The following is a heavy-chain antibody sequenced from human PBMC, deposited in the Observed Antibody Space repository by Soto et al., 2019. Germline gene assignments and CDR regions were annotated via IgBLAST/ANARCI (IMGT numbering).Heavy chain of an antibody. Sequence: SETLSLTCTVSGGSISSGDYYWSWIRQPPGKGLEWIGYIYYSGNTYYNPSLHSRVTISVDTSKNQFSLKLSSVTAADTAVYYCAREGPGPYYFDYWGQGTLVTVSS. V-gene: IGHV4-30-4*01. CDR2: IYYSGNT. CDR1: GGSISSGDYY. CDR3: AREGPGPYYFDY. J-gene: IGHJ4*02.